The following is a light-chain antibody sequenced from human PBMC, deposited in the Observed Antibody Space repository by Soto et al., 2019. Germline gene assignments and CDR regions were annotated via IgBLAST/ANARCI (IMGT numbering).Light chain of an antibody. CDR3: HHFGSLPET. V-gene: IGKV3-11*01. J-gene: IGKJ1*01. Sequence: PGDRVTLSCRASQSVSNYLSWYQQKPGQAPRLLIYEASKRATGIPARFSGSGSGTDFTLTISSLETEDFAVYYCHHFGSLPETFGQGTNVE. CDR1: QSVSNY. CDR2: EAS.